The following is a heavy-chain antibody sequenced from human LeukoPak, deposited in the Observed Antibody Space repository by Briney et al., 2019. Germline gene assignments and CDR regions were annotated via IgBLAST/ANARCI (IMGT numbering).Heavy chain of an antibody. CDR3: ATIGYCSSTSCDY. Sequence: GGSLRLSCAASGFTVSSNYMSWVRQAPGKGLEWVSVIYSGGSTYYADSVKGRFTISRDNSKNTLYLQMNSLRAEDTAVYYCATIGYCSSTSCDYWGQGTLVTVSS. CDR1: GFTVSSNY. D-gene: IGHD2-2*01. CDR2: IYSGGST. J-gene: IGHJ4*02. V-gene: IGHV3-53*01.